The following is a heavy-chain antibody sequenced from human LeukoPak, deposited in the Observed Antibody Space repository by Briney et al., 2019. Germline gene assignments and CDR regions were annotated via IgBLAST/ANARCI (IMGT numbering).Heavy chain of an antibody. J-gene: IGHJ4*02. Sequence: GASVKVSCKASGYTFTGYYMHWVRQAPGQGLEWMGWINPNSGGTNYAQKFQGRVTMTRDTSISTAHMELSRLRSDDTAVYYCARESIAAADAHFDYWGQGTLVTVSS. CDR2: INPNSGGT. CDR1: GYTFTGYY. V-gene: IGHV1-2*02. CDR3: ARESIAAADAHFDY. D-gene: IGHD6-13*01.